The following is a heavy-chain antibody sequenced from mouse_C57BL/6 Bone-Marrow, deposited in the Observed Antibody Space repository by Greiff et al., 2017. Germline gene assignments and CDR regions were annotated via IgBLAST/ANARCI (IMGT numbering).Heavy chain of an antibody. CDR1: GYTFTSYW. D-gene: IGHD2-2*01. CDR3: ARWLRRGFAY. V-gene: IGHV1-61*01. J-gene: IGHJ3*01. Sequence: VQLQQPGAELVRPGSSVKLSCKASGYTFTSYWMDWVKQRPGQGLEWIGNIYPSDSETHYNQKFKDKATLTVDKSSSTAYMQLISLTSEDSAVYYCARWLRRGFAYWGQGTLVTVSA. CDR2: IYPSDSET.